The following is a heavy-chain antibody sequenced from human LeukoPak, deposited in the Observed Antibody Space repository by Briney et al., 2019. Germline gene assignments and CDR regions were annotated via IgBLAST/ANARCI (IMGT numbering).Heavy chain of an antibody. V-gene: IGHV1-69*13. CDR1: GYTFTSYG. D-gene: IGHD1-26*01. J-gene: IGHJ4*02. CDR2: IIPIFGTA. CDR3: ARVGSENGFDY. Sequence: ASVKVSCKASGYTFTSYGISWVRQAPGLGLEWMGGIIPIFGTANYAQKFQGRVTITADESTSTAYMELSSLRSEDTAVYYCARVGSENGFDYWGQGTLVTVSS.